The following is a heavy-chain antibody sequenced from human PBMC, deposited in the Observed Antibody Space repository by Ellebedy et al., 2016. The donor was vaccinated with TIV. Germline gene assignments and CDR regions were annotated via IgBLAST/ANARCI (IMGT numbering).Heavy chain of an antibody. D-gene: IGHD4-23*01. CDR3: AKDEGSTVVSKGRDY. V-gene: IGHV3-23*01. J-gene: IGHJ4*02. CDR2: ISFSGGST. Sequence: GGSLRLSXAASGFTFSDSAMSWVRQAPGKGLHWVSSISFSGGSTAYADSVKGRFTISRDNSNNIVYLQMNSLRAEDTAVYFCAKDEGSTVVSKGRDYWGQGTLVTVSP. CDR1: GFTFSDSA.